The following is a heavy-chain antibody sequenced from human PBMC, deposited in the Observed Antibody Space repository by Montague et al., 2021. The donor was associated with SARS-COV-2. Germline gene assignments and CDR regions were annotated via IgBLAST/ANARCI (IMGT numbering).Heavy chain of an antibody. J-gene: IGHJ4*01. V-gene: IGHV4-4*07. CDR3: ARGSEYYYHPFDY. Sequence: SETLSLTCTVSGASMSGYHWSWIRQPAGEALEWIGRIYSNGDTTYNPSLKSRLTMSVDTSERQFSLKMTSVSAAYTAIYYCARGSEYYYHPFDYWGHGNLVTVSS. CDR2: IYSNGDT. CDR1: GASMSGYH. D-gene: IGHD2/OR15-2a*01.